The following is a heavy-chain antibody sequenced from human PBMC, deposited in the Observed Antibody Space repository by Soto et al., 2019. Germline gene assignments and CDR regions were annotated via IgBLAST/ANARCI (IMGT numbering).Heavy chain of an antibody. CDR3: TRVGGSVSGMDV. V-gene: IGHV3-74*01. CDR1: GFTFSIYW. Sequence: EVQLVESGGGLVQPGGSLRLSCAASGFTFSIYWMHWVRQGPGKGPVWVSRSDNAGSSARYADSVKGRFTISRDNAKNTVYLQMNSLRAEDTAVYYCTRVGGSVSGMDVWGQGTTVTVSS. D-gene: IGHD1-26*01. J-gene: IGHJ6*02. CDR2: SDNAGSSA.